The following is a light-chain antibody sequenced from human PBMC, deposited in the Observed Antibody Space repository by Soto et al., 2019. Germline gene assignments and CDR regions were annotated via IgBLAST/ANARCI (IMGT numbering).Light chain of an antibody. V-gene: IGKV1-39*01. J-gene: IGKJ2*01. CDR3: RQSYSREYA. Sequence: DIQMTQSPSSLSASVGDRVTITCRASQSVRYYLNWYQQTPAKPPKLLIYASSTLQSGVLSRFRGRRSGTDFTLTIRCLQPEDFATADCRQSYSREYAFGQG. CDR1: QSVRYY. CDR2: ASS.